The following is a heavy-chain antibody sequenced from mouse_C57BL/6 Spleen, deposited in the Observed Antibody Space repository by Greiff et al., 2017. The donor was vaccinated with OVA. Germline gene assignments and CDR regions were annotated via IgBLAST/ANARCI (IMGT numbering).Heavy chain of an antibody. CDR3: RKGNVSRAMDY. CDR2: IDPETGGT. J-gene: IGHJ4*01. CDR1: GYTFTDYE. V-gene: IGHV1-15*01. Sequence: VQLQQSGAELVRPGASVTLSCKASGYTFTDYEMHWVKQTPVHGLEWIGAIDPETGGTAYNQKFKGKAILTADKSSSTAYMELRSLTSEDAAVDYCRKGNVSRAMDYWGQGTSVTVSS.